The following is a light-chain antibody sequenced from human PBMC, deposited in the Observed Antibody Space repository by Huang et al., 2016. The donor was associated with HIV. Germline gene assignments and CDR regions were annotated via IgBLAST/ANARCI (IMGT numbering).Light chain of an antibody. CDR2: GSS. CDR3: QQYAGSPRT. CDR1: QSVTSNY. Sequence: ELVLTQSPGTLSLAPGERATLSCRASQSVTSNYLAWYQQKPGQAPRLLIYGSSSRAAGIPDRVSGSGSGTDFTLTISRLESEDFTVYYCQQYAGSPRTFGQGTKVEIK. V-gene: IGKV3-20*01. J-gene: IGKJ1*01.